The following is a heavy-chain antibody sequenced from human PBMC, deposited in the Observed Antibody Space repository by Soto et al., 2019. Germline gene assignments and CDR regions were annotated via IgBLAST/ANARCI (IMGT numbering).Heavy chain of an antibody. V-gene: IGHV4-59*01. Sequence: PSETLSLTCTVSGGSMSSYYWSWIRQPPGKGLEWIGYIYYSGSTNYNPSLKSRVTISVDTSKNQFSLKLSSVTAADTAVYYCAGFSSSSLVDRFDPWGQGTLVTVSS. CDR2: IYYSGST. D-gene: IGHD6-6*01. CDR1: GGSMSSYY. J-gene: IGHJ5*02. CDR3: AGFSSSSLVDRFDP.